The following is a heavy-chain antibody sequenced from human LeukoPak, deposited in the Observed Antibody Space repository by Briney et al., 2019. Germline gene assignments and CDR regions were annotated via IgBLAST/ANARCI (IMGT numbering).Heavy chain of an antibody. CDR1: GFTFGDYT. J-gene: IGHJ4*02. CDR3: AKAITGGLGY. CDR2: IGGDGYAI. V-gene: IGHV3-43*02. D-gene: IGHD2-8*02. Sequence: GGSLRLSCAGSGFTFGDYTLHWVGQAPGKGLQWVALIGGDGYAIYYAASVKGRFTISRDNSKDSLYLPMNSLKTEDTAFYFCAKAITGGLGYWGQRTLVTVSS.